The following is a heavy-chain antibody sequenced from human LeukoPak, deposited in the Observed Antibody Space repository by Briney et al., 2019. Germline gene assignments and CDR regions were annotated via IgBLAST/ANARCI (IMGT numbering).Heavy chain of an antibody. D-gene: IGHD4-23*01. J-gene: IGHJ4*02. V-gene: IGHV3-15*01. CDR3: TTRFTVVTPYLDY. Sequence: SGGSLRLYCAASGFTFTNAWMSWVRQAPGKGRERVGRIKSKTDGGTTDYAATVKGRFTISRDESKNTLYLQMNSLKTEDTAVYYCTTRFTVVTPYLDYWGQGTLVTVSS. CDR2: IKSKTDGGTT. CDR1: GFTFTNAW.